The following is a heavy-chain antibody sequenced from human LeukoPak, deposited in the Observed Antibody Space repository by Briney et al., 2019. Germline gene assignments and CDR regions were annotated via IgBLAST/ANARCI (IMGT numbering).Heavy chain of an antibody. CDR2: ISYDGSDK. D-gene: IGHD2-15*01. J-gene: IGHJ4*02. V-gene: IGHV3-30*03. CDR3: ARPDCTGGNCYSYATYFFVY. CDR1: GFAFSSYD. Sequence: GGSLRLSCAASGFAFSSYDMHWVRQAPGKGLEWVAVISYDGSDKYYVDSVKGRFTISRDNSKNTLYLQMNSLRAEDTAVYYCARPDCTGGNCYSYATYFFVYWGQGTLVTVSS.